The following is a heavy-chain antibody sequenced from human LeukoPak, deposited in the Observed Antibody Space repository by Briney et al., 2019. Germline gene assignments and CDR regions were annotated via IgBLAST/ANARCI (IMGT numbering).Heavy chain of an antibody. CDR3: ARASYYYDSSGYPGYYFDY. J-gene: IGHJ4*02. CDR2: INPNSGGT. V-gene: IGHV1-2*02. CDR1: GYTFTDYY. D-gene: IGHD3-22*01. Sequence: ASVKVSCKASGYTFTDYYMQWVRQAPGQGLAWMGWINPNSGGTNYAQKFQGRVTMTRDTSISTAYMELSRLRSDDTAVYYCARASYYYDSSGYPGYYFDYWGQGTLVTVSS.